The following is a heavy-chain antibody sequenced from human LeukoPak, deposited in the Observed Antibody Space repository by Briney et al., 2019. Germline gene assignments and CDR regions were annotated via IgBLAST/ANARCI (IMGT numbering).Heavy chain of an antibody. CDR3: ARVLGYCSGGSCYSGWFDP. D-gene: IGHD2-15*01. J-gene: IGHJ5*02. Sequence: GASVKVSCKASGYTFTSYGISWVRQAPGQGLEWMGWISAYNGNTNYAQKLQARVTMTTDTSTTTAYMGLRSVRSDDTAVYYCARVLGYCSGGSCYSGWFDPWGQGTLVTVSS. V-gene: IGHV1-18*01. CDR1: GYTFTSYG. CDR2: ISAYNGNT.